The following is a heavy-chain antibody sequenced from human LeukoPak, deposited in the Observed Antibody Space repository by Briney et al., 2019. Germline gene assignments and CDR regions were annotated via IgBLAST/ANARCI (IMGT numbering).Heavy chain of an antibody. CDR3: AKDTAARPYYFDY. J-gene: IGHJ4*02. CDR1: GGTFSSYA. V-gene: IGHV1-69*04. Sequence: SVKVSCKASGGTFSSYAISWVRQAPGQGLEWMGRIIPILGIANYAQKFQGRVTITADKSTSTAYMELSSLRSEDTAVYYCAKDTAARPYYFDYWGQGTLVTVSS. D-gene: IGHD6-6*01. CDR2: IIPILGIA.